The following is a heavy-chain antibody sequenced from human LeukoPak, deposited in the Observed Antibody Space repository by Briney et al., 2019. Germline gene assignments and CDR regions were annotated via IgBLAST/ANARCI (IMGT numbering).Heavy chain of an antibody. CDR2: IRYDGSNK. CDR3: ARDRYSSGWYFDY. D-gene: IGHD6-19*01. CDR1: GFTFSSYG. V-gene: IGHV3-30*02. J-gene: IGHJ4*02. Sequence: GGSLRLSCAASGFTFSSYGMHWVRQAPGKGLEWVTFIRYDGSNKYYADSVKGRFTISRDNSKNTLYLQMNSLRAEDTAVYYCARDRYSSGWYFDYWGQGTLVTVSS.